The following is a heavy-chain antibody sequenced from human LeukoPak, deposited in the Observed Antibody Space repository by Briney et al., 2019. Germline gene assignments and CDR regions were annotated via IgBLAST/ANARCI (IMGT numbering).Heavy chain of an antibody. J-gene: IGHJ6*03. CDR2: IRYDGSNK. CDR1: GFTFSSYW. CDR3: ARVPTANYDYVWGSYRRDYYYYYMDV. D-gene: IGHD3-16*01. Sequence: GGSLRLSCAASGFTFSSYWMHWVRQAPGKGLEWVAFIRYDGSNKYYADSVKGRFTISRDNAKNSLYLQMNSLRAEDTALYYCARVPTANYDYVWGSYRRDYYYYYMDVWGKGTTVTVSS. V-gene: IGHV3-30*02.